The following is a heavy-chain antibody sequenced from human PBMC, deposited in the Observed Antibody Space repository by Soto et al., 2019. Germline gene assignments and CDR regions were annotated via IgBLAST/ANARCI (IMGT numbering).Heavy chain of an antibody. D-gene: IGHD6-19*01. V-gene: IGHV1-2*04. CDR1: GYTFTGYY. CDR2: INPNSGGT. CDR3: ARVRAFDSSGWNFDY. J-gene: IGHJ4*02. Sequence: QVQLVQSGAEVKKPGASVKVSCKASGYTFTGYYMHWVRQAPGQGLEWMGWINPNSGGTNYAQKFQGWVTMTRDTSISTAYMELSRLRSDDTAVYYCARVRAFDSSGWNFDYCGQGTLVTVSS.